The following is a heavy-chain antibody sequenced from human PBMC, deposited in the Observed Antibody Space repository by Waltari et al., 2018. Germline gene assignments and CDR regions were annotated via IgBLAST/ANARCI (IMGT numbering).Heavy chain of an antibody. CDR1: AGSINRSGYY. CDR3: ARTIKGNYFPFDY. J-gene: IGHJ4*02. D-gene: IGHD1-7*01. Sequence: QLQLQESGPGLVKPSETLSLPCTVSAGSINRSGYYWGWIRQPPGKGLEWIGNFYYGESTYYNPSLKGRVTISVDTSKNRFSLKLSSVTAADTAIYYCARTIKGNYFPFDYWGQGTLVTVSS. CDR2: FYYGEST. V-gene: IGHV4-39*01.